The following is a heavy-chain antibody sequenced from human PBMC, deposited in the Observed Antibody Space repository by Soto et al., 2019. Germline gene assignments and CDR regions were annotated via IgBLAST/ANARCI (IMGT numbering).Heavy chain of an antibody. CDR3: ARARQTPGHFDY. CDR1: GGTFSSYA. Sequence: ASVKVSCKASGGTFSSYAISWVRQAPGQGLEWMGGIIPIFGTANYAQKFQGRVTITADESTSTAYMELSSLRSEDTAVYYCARARQTPGHFDYWGQGTLVTVSS. J-gene: IGHJ4*02. V-gene: IGHV1-69*13. CDR2: IIPIFGTA.